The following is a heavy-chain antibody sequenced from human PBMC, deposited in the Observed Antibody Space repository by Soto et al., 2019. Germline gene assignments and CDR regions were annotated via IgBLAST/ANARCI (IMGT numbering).Heavy chain of an antibody. Sequence: QVQLVESGGGVVQPGRSLRLSCAASGFTFSRYAMHWVRQAPGKGLEWVAVISYDGRNKYYADSVKGRFTISRDNAKYTRYLQMNSLRAEDTAVYYCARASNYGSSGVVCAYWGQGTLVTVSS. CDR1: GFTFSRYA. CDR2: ISYDGRNK. D-gene: IGHD3-22*01. CDR3: ARASNYGSSGVVCAY. J-gene: IGHJ4*02. V-gene: IGHV3-30-3*01.